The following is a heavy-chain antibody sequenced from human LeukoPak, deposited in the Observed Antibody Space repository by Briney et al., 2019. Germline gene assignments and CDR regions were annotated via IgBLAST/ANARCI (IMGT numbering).Heavy chain of an antibody. CDR2: INPNSGGT. D-gene: IGHD2/OR15-2a*01. V-gene: IGHV1-2*02. Sequence: ASVKVSFKASGYTFTGYYMHWLRQAPGQGVEWMGWINPNSGGTNYAQKFQGRVTITRDTSISTAYVDLSRLRSDDTAVYYCARTFLDAFDIWGQGTMVTVSS. CDR3: ARTFLDAFDI. J-gene: IGHJ3*02. CDR1: GYTFTGYY.